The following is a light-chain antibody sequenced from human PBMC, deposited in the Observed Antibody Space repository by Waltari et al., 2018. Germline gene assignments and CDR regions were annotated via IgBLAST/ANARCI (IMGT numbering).Light chain of an antibody. J-gene: IGKJ1*01. CDR2: GVS. Sequence: EIVMTQSPATLSVSPGERATLSCRASQSVSSNLAWYQQKPGQAPRLLIYGVSTRATAIPARFSGSGSGTEFTLTISSLQSEDFAVYYCQQYNNWPPWTFGQGTKVEIK. CDR3: QQYNNWPPWT. CDR1: QSVSSN. V-gene: IGKV3-15*01.